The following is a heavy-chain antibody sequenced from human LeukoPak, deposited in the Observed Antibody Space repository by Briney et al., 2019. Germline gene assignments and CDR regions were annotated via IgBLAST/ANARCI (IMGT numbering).Heavy chain of an antibody. V-gene: IGHV1-2*02. CDR1: AYTFNSYD. Sequence: ASVKVSCKASAYTFNSYDINWVRQAPGQGLEWMGWINPNNGDTNFAQKFQGRVTMTRDTSIATAYMELSRLTSDDTAVYYCARDSIGFTIFGNYWGQGTLLTVSS. D-gene: IGHD3-3*01. CDR3: ARDSIGFTIFGNY. CDR2: INPNNGDT. J-gene: IGHJ4*02.